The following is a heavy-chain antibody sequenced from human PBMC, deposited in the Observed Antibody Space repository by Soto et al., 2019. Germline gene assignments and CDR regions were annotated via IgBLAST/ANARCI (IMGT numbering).Heavy chain of an antibody. V-gene: IGHV3-21*01. J-gene: IGHJ3*02. CDR3: GREWGLGQAAGTRDAFDI. D-gene: IGHD6-13*01. Sequence: GGSLRLSCAASGFTFSSYSMNWVRQAPGKGLEWVSSISSSSSYIYYADSVKGRFTISRYNAKNSLYLQVNSLRAGDTAVYYCGREWGLGQAAGTRDAFDIWGQGTMVTFSS. CDR1: GFTFSSYS. CDR2: ISSSSSYI.